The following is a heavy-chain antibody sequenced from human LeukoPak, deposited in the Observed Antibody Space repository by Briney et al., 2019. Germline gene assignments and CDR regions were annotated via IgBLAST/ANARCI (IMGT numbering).Heavy chain of an antibody. CDR2: IYYSGST. J-gene: IGHJ6*02. V-gene: IGHV4-61*08. CDR3: ARDRAYYDSSGYYLDYYYYGMDV. Sequence: SETLSLTCTVSGGSISSGGYYWSWIRQHPGKGLEWIGYIYYSGSTNYNPSLKSRVTMSVDTSKNQFSLKLSSVTAADTAVYYCARDRAYYDSSGYYLDYYYYGMDVWGQGTTVTVSS. CDR1: GGSISSGGYY. D-gene: IGHD3-22*01.